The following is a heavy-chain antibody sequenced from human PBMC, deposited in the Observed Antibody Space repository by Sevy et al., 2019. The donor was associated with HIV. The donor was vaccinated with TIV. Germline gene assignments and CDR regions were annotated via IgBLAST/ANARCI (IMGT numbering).Heavy chain of an antibody. CDR2: IGAYNGNI. V-gene: IGHV1-18*04. D-gene: IGHD3-10*01. CDR1: GYTFTGYY. CDR3: ARISTVRGLFNYFDP. Sequence: ASVKVSCKASGYTFTGYYMHWVRQAPGQGLEWMGWIGAYNGNIKYAQNLQDRVTMTTDTSTSTASMELTSLTSDDTAVYFCARISTVRGLFNYFDPWGQGTLVTVSS. J-gene: IGHJ5*02.